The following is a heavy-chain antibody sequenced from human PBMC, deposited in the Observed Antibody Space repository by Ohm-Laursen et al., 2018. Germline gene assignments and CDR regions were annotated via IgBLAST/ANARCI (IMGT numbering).Heavy chain of an antibody. J-gene: IGHJ4*02. CDR1: GFTFSSYA. CDR3: ARDLGHSYGYDY. CDR2: IHGSYGTT. D-gene: IGHD5-18*01. Sequence: GSLRLSCAASGFTFSSYAMSWVRQAPGKGLEWVSSIHGSYGTTFYADSVKGRFTISRDNAKNALYLQMNSLRAEDMAVYYCARDLGHSYGYDYWGQGTLVTVSS. V-gene: IGHV3-23*01.